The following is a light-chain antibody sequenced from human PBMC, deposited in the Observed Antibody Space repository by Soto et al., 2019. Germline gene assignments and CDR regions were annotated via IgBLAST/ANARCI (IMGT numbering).Light chain of an antibody. V-gene: IGLV1-40*01. CDR1: SSNIGAGYD. Sequence: QSVLTQPPSVSGAPGQRPTISCTRSSSNIGAGYDVHWYQQLPGTAPKLLIYANTARPSGVPARFSGSKSGTSASLAINGLQTEDEADYYCQSYDTSLSGYVFGTGTKVTVL. CDR2: ANT. J-gene: IGLJ1*01. CDR3: QSYDTSLSGYV.